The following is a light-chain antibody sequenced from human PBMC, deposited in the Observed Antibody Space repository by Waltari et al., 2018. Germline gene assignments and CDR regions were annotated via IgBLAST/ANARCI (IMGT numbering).Light chain of an antibody. CDR1: QSVSRF. CDR2: GAS. Sequence: SCKASQSVSRFVAWYQQKPVQAPRLLIYGASTRATGIPDRFSGSGSGTDFSLTISRLEPEDFAVYYCQKYDRLPATFGQGTKVEIK. V-gene: IGKV3-20*01. CDR3: QKYDRLPAT. J-gene: IGKJ1*01.